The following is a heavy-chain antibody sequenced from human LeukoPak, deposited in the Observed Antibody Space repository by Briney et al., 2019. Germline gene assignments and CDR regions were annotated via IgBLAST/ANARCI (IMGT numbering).Heavy chain of an antibody. J-gene: IGHJ4*02. CDR2: IYYSGST. D-gene: IGHD3-3*01. CDR3: ASFPYYDFWSGVPY. CDR1: GGSVSSGSYY. V-gene: IGHV4-61*01. Sequence: SETLSLTCTVSGGSVSSGSYYWSWIRQPPGQGLEWIGYIYYSGSTNYNPSLKSRVTISVDTSKNQFSLKLSSVTAADTAVYYCASFPYYDFWSGVPYWGQGTLVTVSS.